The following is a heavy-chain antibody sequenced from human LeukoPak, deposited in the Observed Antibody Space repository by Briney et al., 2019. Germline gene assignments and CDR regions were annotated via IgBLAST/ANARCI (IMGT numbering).Heavy chain of an antibody. CDR1: GGSFSGYY. V-gene: IGHV4-34*01. Sequence: SETLSLTCAVYGGSFSGYYWSWIRQPPGKGLEWIGEINHSGSTNYNPSLKSRVTMSVDTSKNQFSLKLSSVTAADTAVYYCARGPLSPLDYWGQGTLVTVSS. CDR2: INHSGST. J-gene: IGHJ4*02. CDR3: ARGPLSPLDY. D-gene: IGHD3-16*01.